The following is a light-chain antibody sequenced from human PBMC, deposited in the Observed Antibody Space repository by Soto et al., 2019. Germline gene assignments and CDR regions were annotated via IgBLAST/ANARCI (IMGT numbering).Light chain of an antibody. CDR2: GAS. CDR3: QQYNNWPLT. Sequence: ETVMTQSPATLSVSPGERATLSCRASQSISSNLAWYQQKPGQAPRLPIYGASTRATGIPARFTGSGSGTEFTLTISSLQSEDFAVYYCQQYNNWPLTFGGGTKVDIK. V-gene: IGKV3-15*01. J-gene: IGKJ4*01. CDR1: QSISSN.